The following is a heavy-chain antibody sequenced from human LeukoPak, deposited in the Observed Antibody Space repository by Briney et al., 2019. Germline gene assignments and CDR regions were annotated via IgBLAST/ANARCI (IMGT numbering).Heavy chain of an antibody. Sequence: SGRSLRLSFAASGFTFSNYIMHSVRLAPGKGPGWVAVISHDGNTQYYAGSVMGPFTISRDNSANTLYLQMNSLRTEDTATYCCARDERPTGWSYNYFNLWGQGTLVTVSS. CDR3: ARDERPTGWSYNYFNL. CDR2: ISHDGNTQ. CDR1: GFTFSNYI. J-gene: IGHJ5*02. D-gene: IGHD6-19*01. V-gene: IGHV3-30*01.